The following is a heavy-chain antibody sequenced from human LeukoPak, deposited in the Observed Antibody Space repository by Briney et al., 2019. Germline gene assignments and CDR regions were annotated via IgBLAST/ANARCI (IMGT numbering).Heavy chain of an antibody. CDR2: ISYDGSNK. Sequence: PGGSLRLSCAASGFTFSSYAMHWVRQAPGKGLEWVAVISYDGSNKYYADSVKGRFTISRGNARNSLYLQMNSLRGEDTAVYYCARTQLDLDGFDIWGQGTTVTVSS. D-gene: IGHD1-1*01. J-gene: IGHJ3*02. V-gene: IGHV3-30-3*01. CDR1: GFTFSSYA. CDR3: ARTQLDLDGFDI.